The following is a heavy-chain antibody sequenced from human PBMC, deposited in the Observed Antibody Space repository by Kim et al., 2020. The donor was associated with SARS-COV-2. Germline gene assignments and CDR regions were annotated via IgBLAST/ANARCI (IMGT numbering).Heavy chain of an antibody. J-gene: IGHJ3*02. CDR1: GGTFSSYA. Sequence: SVKVSCKASGGTFSSYAISWVRQAPGQGLEWMGGIIPIFGTANYAQKFQGRVTITADESTSTAYMELSSLRSEDTAVYYCARDRGGSHAFDIWGQGTMVTVSS. CDR2: IIPIFGTA. D-gene: IGHD2-15*01. CDR3: ARDRGGSHAFDI. V-gene: IGHV1-69*13.